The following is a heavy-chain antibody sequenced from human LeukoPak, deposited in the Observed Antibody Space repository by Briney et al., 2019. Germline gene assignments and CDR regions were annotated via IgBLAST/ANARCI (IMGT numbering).Heavy chain of an antibody. CDR1: GFTFDDYA. CDR2: ISGDRGST. CDR3: AKEYVLRYFDWFSYDYYYGMDV. V-gene: IGHV3-43*02. Sequence: HPGGSLRLSCAASGFTFDDYAMHWVRQAPGKGLEWVSLISGDRGSTYYADSVKGRFTISRDNSKNSLYLQMNSLRTEDTALYYCAKEYVLRYFDWFSYDYYYGMDVWGQGTTVTVSS. J-gene: IGHJ6*02. D-gene: IGHD3-9*01.